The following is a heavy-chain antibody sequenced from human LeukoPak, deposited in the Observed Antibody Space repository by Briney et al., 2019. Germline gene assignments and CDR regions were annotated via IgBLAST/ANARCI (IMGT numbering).Heavy chain of an antibody. CDR1: GGSISSSNW. CDR2: IYHSGST. CDR3: AREVYDSSGNAFDI. Sequence: SGTLSLTCAVSGGSISSSNWWSWVRQPPGKGLEWIGEIYHSGSTNYNPSLKSRVTISVDKSKNQFSLKLSPVTAADTAVYYCAREVYDSSGNAFDIWGQGTMVTVSS. J-gene: IGHJ3*02. V-gene: IGHV4-4*02. D-gene: IGHD3-22*01.